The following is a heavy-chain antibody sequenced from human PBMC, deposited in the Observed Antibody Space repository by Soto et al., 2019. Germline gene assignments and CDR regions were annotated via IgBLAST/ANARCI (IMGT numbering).Heavy chain of an antibody. J-gene: IGHJ4*02. CDR3: AKDRRAGGNSAFYFDF. V-gene: IGHV3-23*01. CDR1: GFEFSNYA. CDR2: ISATGGGT. Sequence: GGSLRLSCAASGFEFSNYAMCWFRQAPGKGLEWVSLISATGGGTYYADSVKGRFTISRDNSHNTLYLQVHSLTAEDTAVYYCAKDRRAGGNSAFYFDFWGQGAQVTVSS. D-gene: IGHD3-16*01.